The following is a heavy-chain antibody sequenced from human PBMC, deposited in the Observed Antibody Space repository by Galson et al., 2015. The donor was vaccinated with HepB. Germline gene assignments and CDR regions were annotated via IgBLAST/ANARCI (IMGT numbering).Heavy chain of an antibody. CDR1: GGTFSSYA. CDR3: ARRRDDYGVGGFDL. Sequence: SVKVSCKASGGTFSSYAISWVRQAPGQGLEWMGRIIPILGIANYAQKFQGRVTITADKSTSTAYMELSSLRSEDTAVYYCARRRDDYGVGGFDLWGRGTLVTVSS. V-gene: IGHV1-69*04. CDR2: IIPILGIA. J-gene: IGHJ2*01. D-gene: IGHD2-8*01.